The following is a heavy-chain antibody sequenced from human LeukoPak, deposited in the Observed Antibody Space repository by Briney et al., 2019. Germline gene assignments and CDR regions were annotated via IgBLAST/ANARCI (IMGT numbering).Heavy chain of an antibody. CDR2: IRYDGSIK. J-gene: IGHJ4*02. V-gene: IGHV3-30*02. Sequence: PGGSLRLSRAASGFTFSSYGMHWVRQAPGKGLEWVAFIRYDGSIKYYADSVRGRFTISRDNSKNTLYLQMNSLRAEDTAVYYCARGAYYNILTGFRGRILGFEYWGQGTLVTVSS. CDR1: GFTFSSYG. D-gene: IGHD3-9*01. CDR3: ARGAYYNILTGFRGRILGFEY.